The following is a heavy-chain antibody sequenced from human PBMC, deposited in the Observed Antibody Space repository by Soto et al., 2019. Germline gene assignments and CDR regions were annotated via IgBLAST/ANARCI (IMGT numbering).Heavy chain of an antibody. CDR3: ARIGNPDASLYFDY. V-gene: IGHV4-31*03. CDR2: TYHTGST. Sequence: QVQLQESGPGLVKPSQTLSLTCTVSGGSISIGVYYWNWIRQHPGKGLEWIGYTYHTGSTYYNPSLETRFTISVYPSKNQFSLKLSAVTAADTAVYYCARIGNPDASLYFDYWGQGALVTVSS. CDR1: GGSISIGVYY. J-gene: IGHJ4*02.